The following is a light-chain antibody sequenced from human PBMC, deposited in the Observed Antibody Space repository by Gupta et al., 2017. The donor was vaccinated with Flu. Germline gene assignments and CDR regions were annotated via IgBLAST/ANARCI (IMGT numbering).Light chain of an antibody. CDR2: GDD. CDR3: SSWDDSLSGWV. CDR1: NSNIGSNI. J-gene: IGLJ3*02. Sequence: RVTISCSGSNSNIGSNIVSWYKQSPGTAPKLLRDGDDQRPSGVPERFAGYKSGTSASLAISGLQSEDDALYFWSSWDDSLSGWVFGGGTHLAVL. V-gene: IGLV1-44*01.